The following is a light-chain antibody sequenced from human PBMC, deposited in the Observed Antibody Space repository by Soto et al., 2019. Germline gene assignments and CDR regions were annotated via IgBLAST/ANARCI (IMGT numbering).Light chain of an antibody. J-gene: IGKJ1*01. CDR1: QSDSAN. CDR2: DAS. Sequence: IVMTQSPATLSVSPGERATLSCRASQSDSANLAWYQQKPGQAPRLLIYDASTRASGIPARFSGSGSGTEFTLTISSLQSEDFAVYYCQQYNNWPPVTFGQGTKVDI. CDR3: QQYNNWPPVT. V-gene: IGKV3-15*01.